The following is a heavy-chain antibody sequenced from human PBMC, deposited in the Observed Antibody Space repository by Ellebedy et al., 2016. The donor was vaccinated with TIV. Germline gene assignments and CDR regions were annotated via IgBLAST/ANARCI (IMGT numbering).Heavy chain of an antibody. CDR3: ARRPDGLDI. CDR2: VSDSGKT. V-gene: IGHV4-34*01. CDR1: GFTLSRNA. Sequence: ESLKISXAASGFTLSRNAMTWVRQSPEKGLEWIGDVSDSGKTDVNPSLKSRVTISMDTSKNQFSLRVKSLSAADTAIYYCARRPDGLDIWGQGTLVTVSS. J-gene: IGHJ3*02. D-gene: IGHD5-24*01.